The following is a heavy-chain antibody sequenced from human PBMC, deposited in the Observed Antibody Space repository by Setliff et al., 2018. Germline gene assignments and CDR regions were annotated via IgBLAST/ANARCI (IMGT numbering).Heavy chain of an antibody. CDR3: ARARGSSWLFYYMDV. D-gene: IGHD6-13*01. J-gene: IGHJ6*03. Sequence: GGSLRLSCAASGFTSRSYTMNWVRQAPGKGLEWVSYISSSSSTIYYADSVKGRFTISRDNAKNSLYLQMNSLRAEDTAVYYCARARGSSWLFYYMDVWGKGTTVTVSS. V-gene: IGHV3-48*01. CDR2: ISSSSSTI. CDR1: GFTSRSYT.